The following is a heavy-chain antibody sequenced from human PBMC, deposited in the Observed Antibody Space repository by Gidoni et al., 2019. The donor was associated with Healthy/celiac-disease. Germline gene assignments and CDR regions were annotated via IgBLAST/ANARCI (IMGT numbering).Heavy chain of an antibody. Sequence: EVQLLEYGGGLVQPGGSLRLSCAASGFTFSRYAMRWVRQAPGKGLEWFSAISGSGGSTYYADSVKGRFTISRDNSKNTLYLQMNSLRAEDTAVYYCAKEKDYGDHWDYWGQGTLVTVSS. CDR1: GFTFSRYA. V-gene: IGHV3-23*01. J-gene: IGHJ4*02. CDR3: AKEKDYGDHWDY. D-gene: IGHD4-17*01. CDR2: ISGSGGST.